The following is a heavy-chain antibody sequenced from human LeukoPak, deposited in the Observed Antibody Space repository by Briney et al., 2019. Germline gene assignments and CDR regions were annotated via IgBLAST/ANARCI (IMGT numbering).Heavy chain of an antibody. Sequence: SETLSLTCTVSGGSISSYYWSWIRQPPGKGLEWIGYIYYSGSTKYNPSLKSRVTISIDTSKNQFSLKLSSVTAADTAVYYCARVKRYHSDSSGYYFFDPWGQGTLVTVSS. CDR2: IYYSGST. CDR1: GGSISSYY. V-gene: IGHV4-59*01. J-gene: IGHJ5*02. CDR3: ARVKRYHSDSSGYYFFDP. D-gene: IGHD3-22*01.